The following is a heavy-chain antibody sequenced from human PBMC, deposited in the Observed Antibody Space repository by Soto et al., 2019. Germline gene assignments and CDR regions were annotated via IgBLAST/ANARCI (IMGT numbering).Heavy chain of an antibody. CDR2: IYYSGST. CDR3: AGGGVRGVITRTRDYYGMDV. V-gene: IGHV4-61*03. Sequence: SETLSLTCTVSGGSVSSGSYYWSWIRQPPGKGLEWIGYIYYSGSTNYSPSFQGQVTISADKSISTAYLQWSSLKASDTAMYYCAGGGVRGVITRTRDYYGMDVWGQGTTVTVSS. D-gene: IGHD3-10*01. J-gene: IGHJ6*02. CDR1: GGSVSSGSYY.